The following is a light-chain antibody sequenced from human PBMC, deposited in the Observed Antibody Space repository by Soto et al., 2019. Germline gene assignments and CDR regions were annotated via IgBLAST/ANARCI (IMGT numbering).Light chain of an antibody. Sequence: DIQLTQSPSFLSASVGDRVTITCRASQGISSYLAWYQQKPGKAPKLLIYAASTLQSGVPSRFSGSGSGTEFTLTISRLQPEDFATYYCQQLGTFGQGTKLEIK. V-gene: IGKV1-9*01. CDR1: QGISSY. J-gene: IGKJ2*01. CDR2: AAS. CDR3: QQLGT.